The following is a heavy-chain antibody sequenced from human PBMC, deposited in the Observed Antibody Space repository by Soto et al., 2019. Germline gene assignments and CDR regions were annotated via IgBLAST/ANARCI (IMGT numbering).Heavy chain of an antibody. D-gene: IGHD3-10*01. Sequence: EVQLLESGGGWVQPGGSLRLSCTASGFTFSSYAMSWVRQAPGKGLEWVSAISGSGGSTYYADSVKGRFTISRDNSKNTLYLQMNSLRAEDTAVYYCAKAPSTGVNPGDACDIWGQGTMVTVSS. CDR3: AKAPSTGVNPGDACDI. V-gene: IGHV3-23*01. CDR2: ISGSGGST. J-gene: IGHJ3*02. CDR1: GFTFSSYA.